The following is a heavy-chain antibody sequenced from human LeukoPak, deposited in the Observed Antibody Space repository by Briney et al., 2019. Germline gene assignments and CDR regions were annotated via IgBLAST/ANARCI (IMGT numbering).Heavy chain of an antibody. CDR1: GGTFSSYA. D-gene: IGHD2-2*02. Sequence: SVKVSCKASGGTFSSYAISWVRQAPGQGLEWMGGIIPIFGTANYAQKFQGRVTITADESTSTAYMELSSLRSEDTAVYYCAGIIGYCSSTSCYTMDDYYYYMDVWGKGTTVTVSS. CDR3: AGIIGYCSSTSCYTMDDYYYYMDV. CDR2: IIPIFGTA. J-gene: IGHJ6*03. V-gene: IGHV1-69*13.